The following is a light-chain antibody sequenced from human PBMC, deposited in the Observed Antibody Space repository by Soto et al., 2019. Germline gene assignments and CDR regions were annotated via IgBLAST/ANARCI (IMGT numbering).Light chain of an antibody. J-gene: IGKJ2*01. CDR3: TQGTLWPHT. CDR1: QSLVYSDGNTY. CDR2: EVS. Sequence: DVVMTQSPLFLPVTLGQPASISCRSSQSLVYSDGNTYLSWFQQRPGQSPRRLIYEVSNRDSGVPDRLSGSGSGTDFTLKISRVEAEDVGVYYCTQGTLWPHTFGQGTKLEI. V-gene: IGKV2-30*01.